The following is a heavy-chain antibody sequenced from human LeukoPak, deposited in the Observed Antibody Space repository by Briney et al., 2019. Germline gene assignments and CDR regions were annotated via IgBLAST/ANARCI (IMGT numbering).Heavy chain of an antibody. J-gene: IGHJ6*03. CDR2: INSDGNSP. D-gene: IGHD6-13*01. Sequence: GGTLRLSCAASGFTFNNYWMHWVRQAQGKGLVWVSRINSDGNSPTYADSVKGRFTISRDNAKNSLYLQMNSLRPEDTALYYCAKSPGSSWYNYNYYMDIWGKGTTVTVSS. V-gene: IGHV3-74*01. CDR3: AKSPGSSWYNYNYYMDI. CDR1: GFTFNNYW.